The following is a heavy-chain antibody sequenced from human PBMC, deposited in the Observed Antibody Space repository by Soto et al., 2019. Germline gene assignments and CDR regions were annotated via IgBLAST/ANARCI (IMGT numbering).Heavy chain of an antibody. J-gene: IGHJ4*02. CDR3: ARVPTTVVTSLPPRKVYFDY. CDR1: GVTFSSYA. CDR2: IIPIFGTA. D-gene: IGHD4-17*01. V-gene: IGHV1-69*06. Sequence: SVKVSCKASGVTFSSYAISWVRQAPGQGLEWMGGIIPIFGTANYAQKFQGRVTITADKSTSTAYMELSSLRSEDTAVYYCARVPTTVVTSLPPRKVYFDYWGQGTLVTVSS.